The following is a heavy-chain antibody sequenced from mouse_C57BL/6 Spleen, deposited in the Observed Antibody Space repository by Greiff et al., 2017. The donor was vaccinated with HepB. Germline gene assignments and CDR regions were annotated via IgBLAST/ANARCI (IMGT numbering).Heavy chain of an antibody. V-gene: IGHV1-22*01. Sequence: EVQLQQSGPELVKPGASVKMSCKASGYTFTDYNMHWVKQSHGKSLEWIGYINPNNGGTSYNQKFKGKATLTVNKSSSTAYMELRSLTSEDSAVYYCAPLRHYYGSSYDYAMDYWGQGTSVTVSS. CDR3: APLRHYYGSSYDYAMDY. D-gene: IGHD1-1*01. CDR1: GYTFTDYN. CDR2: INPNNGGT. J-gene: IGHJ4*01.